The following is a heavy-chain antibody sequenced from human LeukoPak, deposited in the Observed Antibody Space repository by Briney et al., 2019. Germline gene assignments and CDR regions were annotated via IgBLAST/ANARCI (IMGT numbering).Heavy chain of an antibody. D-gene: IGHD3-3*01. CDR1: GFTFSNYV. J-gene: IGHJ4*02. CDR2: ISGSGENT. Sequence: GSLRLSCAASGFTFSNYVMNWVRQAPGKGLEWVSSISGSGENTYYADSVKGRFTVSRDNSKNTLYLRMNSLRDEDTAVYYCANEASGYHDFWSGYSYYFDYWGQGTLVTVSS. CDR3: ANEASGYHDFWSGYSYYFDY. V-gene: IGHV3-23*01.